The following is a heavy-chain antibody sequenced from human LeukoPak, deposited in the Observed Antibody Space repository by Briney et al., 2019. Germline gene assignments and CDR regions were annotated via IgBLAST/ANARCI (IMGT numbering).Heavy chain of an antibody. D-gene: IGHD2-2*01. V-gene: IGHV3-21*01. CDR3: AREVLIVVEPAANTIDY. CDR2: ISKSGTYI. Sequence: GGSLRLSCAASGFTFRDYTMNWVRQAPGKGLEWVSAISKSGTYIKYADSVKGRFTVSRNNAKNSLFLQMNSLRVEDTAVYFCAREVLIVVEPAANTIDYWGQGTRVTVSS. CDR1: GFTFRDYT. J-gene: IGHJ4*02.